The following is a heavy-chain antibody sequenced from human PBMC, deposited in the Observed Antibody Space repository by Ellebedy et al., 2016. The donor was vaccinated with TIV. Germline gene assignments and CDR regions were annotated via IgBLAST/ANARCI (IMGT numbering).Heavy chain of an antibody. J-gene: IGHJ3*02. Sequence: GSLRLSXTVSGGSISSYYWSWIRQPPGKGLEWIGYIYYSGSTNYNPSLKSRVTISVDTSKNQFSLKLSSVTAADTAVYYCATRRRDYAGFDIWGQGTMVTVSS. CDR2: IYYSGST. CDR3: ATRRRDYAGFDI. CDR1: GGSISSYY. D-gene: IGHD4-17*01. V-gene: IGHV4-59*08.